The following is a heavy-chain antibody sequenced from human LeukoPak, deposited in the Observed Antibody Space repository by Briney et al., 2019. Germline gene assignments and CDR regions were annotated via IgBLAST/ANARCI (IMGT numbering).Heavy chain of an antibody. CDR1: GGSIDSNS. D-gene: IGHD2-21*01. J-gene: IGHJ6*02. V-gene: IGHV4-59*01. CDR2: IYYSGTT. CDR3: ARDVPFCGGDCYSGMDV. Sequence: PSETLSLTCTVSGGSIDSNSWTWIRQPPGKGLEWIGYIYYSGTTNYNPSLKSRVTVSVDMSKNQFSLKLSSVTAADTAVYYCARDVPFCGGDCYSGMDVWGQGTTVTVSS.